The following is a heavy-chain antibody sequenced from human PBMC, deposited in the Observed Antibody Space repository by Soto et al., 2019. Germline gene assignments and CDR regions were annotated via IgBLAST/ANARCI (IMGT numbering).Heavy chain of an antibody. V-gene: IGHV3-72*01. J-gene: IGHJ4*02. CDR2: SRNKANSYTI. CDR1: GLTFSDHY. CDR3: ARSGTYSFDY. D-gene: IGHD1-26*01. Sequence: LRLSCAASGLTFSDHYMDWVRQAPGKGLEWVGRSRNKANSYTIEYAASVKGRFTISRDDSQNSLYLQMNSLKTEDTAVYYCARSGTYSFDYWGQGTLVTVSS.